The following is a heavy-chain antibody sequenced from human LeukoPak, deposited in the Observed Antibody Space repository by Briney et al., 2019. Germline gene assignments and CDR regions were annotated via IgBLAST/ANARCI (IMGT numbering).Heavy chain of an antibody. CDR3: RRGRDY. V-gene: IGHV3-48*03. Sequence: PGGSLRLSCAASGLTFSDYEMNWVRQAPGKGLEWVSYISSSGNTIYYADSVRGRFTISRDNAKNSLYLQMNSLRAEDTAVYYCRRGRDYWGQGTLVTVSS. CDR2: ISSSGNTI. CDR1: GLTFSDYE. J-gene: IGHJ4*02.